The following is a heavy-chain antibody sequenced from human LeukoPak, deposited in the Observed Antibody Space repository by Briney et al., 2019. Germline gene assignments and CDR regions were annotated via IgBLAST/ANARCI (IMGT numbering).Heavy chain of an antibody. CDR2: IYSRGST. V-gene: IGHV4-4*09. J-gene: IGHJ5*02. Sequence: SETLSLTCSVSGDSISSYYWSWIRQPPGKGLEWIGYIYSRGSTNYNPSLKSRLTISIDTSKNQFSLKLSSVTAADTAVYYCARLGGGGSYSGWFDPWAREPWSPSPQ. CDR3: ARLGGGGSYSGWFDP. D-gene: IGHD1-26*01. CDR1: GDSISSYY.